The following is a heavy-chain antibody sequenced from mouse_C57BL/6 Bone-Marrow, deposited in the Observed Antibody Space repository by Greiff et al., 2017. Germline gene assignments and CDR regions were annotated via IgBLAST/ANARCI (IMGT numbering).Heavy chain of an antibody. V-gene: IGHV1-26*01. CDR2: INPNNGGT. Sequence: VQLQQSGPELVKPGASVKISCKASGYTFTDYYMNWVKQSPGQSLEWIGDINPNNGGTSYNQKFKGKATLTVDKSSSTAYMELRSLTSDDSAVYYCAYSYYTMDYWGKGTSVTVSS. CDR3: AYSYYTMDY. CDR1: GYTFTDYY. J-gene: IGHJ4*01.